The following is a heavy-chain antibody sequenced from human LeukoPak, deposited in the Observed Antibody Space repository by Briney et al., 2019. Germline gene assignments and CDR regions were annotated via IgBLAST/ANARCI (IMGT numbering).Heavy chain of an antibody. D-gene: IGHD3-10*01. Sequence: PGGSLRLSCAASGFTFSTYNMNWVRQAPGKGLEWVAYITLSSTAIYYADSVRGRFTISRDNSKNTLYLQMNSLRAEDTAVYYCAKDLGYYGSGSYYKRKGMSGFDYWGQGTLVTVSS. CDR2: ITLSSTAI. V-gene: IGHV3-48*01. CDR1: GFTFSTYN. J-gene: IGHJ4*02. CDR3: AKDLGYYGSGSYYKRKGMSGFDY.